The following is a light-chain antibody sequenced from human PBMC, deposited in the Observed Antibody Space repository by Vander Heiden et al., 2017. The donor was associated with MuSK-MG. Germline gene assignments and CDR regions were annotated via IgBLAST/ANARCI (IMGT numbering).Light chain of an antibody. V-gene: IGLV1-44*01. Sequence: QSVLTPSPPASGTQGQRVTISCSGSTSTIGVNTVNWYQKLPGTAPKLLIYRNNERPSAVPDRFSGSKSGTSASLTISGLQSDDEAHYYCSVWDDRLKTWLFGGGTQLTVL. CDR3: SVWDDRLKTWL. CDR1: TSTIGVNT. J-gene: IGLJ3*02. CDR2: RNN.